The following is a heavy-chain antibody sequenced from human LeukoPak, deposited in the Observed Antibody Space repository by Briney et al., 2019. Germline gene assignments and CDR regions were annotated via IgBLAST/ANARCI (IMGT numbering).Heavy chain of an antibody. CDR2: ISDVGTTE. Sequence: GGSLRLSCAASGFTFRSYELNWVRQAPGKGLEWVSYISDVGTTEHYADSVKGRFIISRDNAKNSLYLQMNSLTTEDTAVYYCARDRSKVTAYDDALDIWGQGTMVIVSS. CDR3: ARDRSKVTAYDDALDI. V-gene: IGHV3-48*03. J-gene: IGHJ3*02. D-gene: IGHD2-21*02. CDR1: GFTFRSYE.